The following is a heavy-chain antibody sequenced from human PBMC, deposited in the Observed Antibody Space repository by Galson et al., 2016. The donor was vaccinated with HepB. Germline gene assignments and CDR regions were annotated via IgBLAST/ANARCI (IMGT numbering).Heavy chain of an antibody. CDR1: RFAFSYSV. Sequence: GSLRLSCAASRFAFSYSVMSWVRQAPGKGLEWVSTISASGDDTYYADPVKGRFTISRDNSKNTLNVQMNSLRADDTAVYYCAAGYYYGDLGRDWGQGTLVIVSS. CDR3: AAGYYYGDLGRD. CDR2: ISASGDDT. V-gene: IGHV3-23*01. J-gene: IGHJ4*02. D-gene: IGHD3-22*01.